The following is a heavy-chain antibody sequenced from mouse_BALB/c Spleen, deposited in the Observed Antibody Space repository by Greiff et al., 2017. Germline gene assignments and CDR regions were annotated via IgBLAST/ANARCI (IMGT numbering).Heavy chain of an antibody. CDR3: ARRGGYYAMDY. Sequence: EVKLMESGGGLVKPGGSLKLSCAASGFTFSDYYMYWVRQTPEKRLEWVATISDGGSYTYYPDSVKGRFTISRDNAKNTLYLQMSSLKSEDTAMYYCARRGGYYAMDYWGQGTSVTVSS. V-gene: IGHV5-4*02. CDR2: ISDGGSYT. CDR1: GFTFSDYY. J-gene: IGHJ4*01.